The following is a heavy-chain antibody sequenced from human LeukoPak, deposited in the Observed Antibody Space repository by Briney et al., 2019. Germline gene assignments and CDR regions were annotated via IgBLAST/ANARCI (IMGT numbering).Heavy chain of an antibody. Sequence: SETLSLTCIVSGGSIISGDYYWGWVRQPPGKGREWIGYIYDNGDTYDNPSRKSGVSISGNTSKNEFSLKLSAMTAAGTAVYYCARAGVVPAAINRAFDIWGQGSVVTVSS. CDR3: ARAGVVPAAINRAFDI. J-gene: IGHJ3*02. CDR1: GGSIISGDYY. D-gene: IGHD2-2*02. V-gene: IGHV4-30-4*08. CDR2: IYDNGDT.